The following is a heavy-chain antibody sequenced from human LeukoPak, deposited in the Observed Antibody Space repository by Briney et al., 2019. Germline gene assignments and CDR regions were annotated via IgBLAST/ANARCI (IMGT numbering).Heavy chain of an antibody. D-gene: IGHD2-15*01. CDR1: GFTFSSYA. J-gene: IGHJ3*02. CDR2: INGIGGST. CDR3: AKAPPPYCSGGSCFDAFDI. Sequence: GGSLRLSCAASGFTFSSYAVSWVRQAPGKGLEWVSAINGIGGSTYYADSVKGRLTISRDNSKNTLYLQMNSLRAEDTAIYYCAKAPPPYCSGGSCFDAFDIWGQGTMVTVS. V-gene: IGHV3-23*01.